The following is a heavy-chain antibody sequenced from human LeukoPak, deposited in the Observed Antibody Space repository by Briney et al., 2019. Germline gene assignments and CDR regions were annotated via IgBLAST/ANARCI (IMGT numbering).Heavy chain of an antibody. Sequence: GGSLRLSCAASTFTFSSYAMNWVRQAPGKGLEWVSVISDSGSTAHYADSVKGRFTISRDNSKNTVYLHMNSLRAEDTAIYYCAKDSGSSGRSGGFGYWGQGTLVTVSS. J-gene: IGHJ4*02. CDR1: TFTFSSYA. CDR3: AKDSGSSGRSGGFGY. D-gene: IGHD6-19*01. V-gene: IGHV3-23*01. CDR2: ISDSGSTA.